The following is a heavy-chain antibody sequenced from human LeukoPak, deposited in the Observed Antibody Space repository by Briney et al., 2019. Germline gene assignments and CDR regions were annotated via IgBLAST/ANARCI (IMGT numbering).Heavy chain of an antibody. V-gene: IGHV1-18*01. Sequence: ASVKVSCKASGYMFTNYGISWVRQAPGQGLEWMGWISAYNGNTNYAQKFQGRVTMTTETSTNTAYMELRSLRSDDTAVYYCARISLTGYAPISGYFDYWGQGTLVTVSS. D-gene: IGHD3-9*01. CDR1: GYMFTNYG. CDR2: ISAYNGNT. CDR3: ARISLTGYAPISGYFDY. J-gene: IGHJ4*02.